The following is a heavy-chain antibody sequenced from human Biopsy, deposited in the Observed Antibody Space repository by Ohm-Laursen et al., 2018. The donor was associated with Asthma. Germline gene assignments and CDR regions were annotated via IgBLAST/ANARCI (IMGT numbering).Heavy chain of an antibody. CDR3: ARGQEDRGSDALHT. D-gene: IGHD1-1*01. V-gene: IGHV3-33*01. CDR1: GFTFSSYG. Sequence: SLRLSCTASGFTFSSYGMHWVRQAPGKGLEWVAVIWYDGSIKYYADSVKGRFSISRDNSKNTLYLQMDSLRVADSAVYYCARGQEDRGSDALHTWGQGEKVAVSS. J-gene: IGHJ3*02. CDR2: IWYDGSIK.